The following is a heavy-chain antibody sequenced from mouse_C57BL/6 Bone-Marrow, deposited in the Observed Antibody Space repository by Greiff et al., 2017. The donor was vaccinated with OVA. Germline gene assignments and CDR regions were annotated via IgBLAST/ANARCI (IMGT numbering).Heavy chain of an antibody. J-gene: IGHJ4*01. CDR3: AGDYDEVPYYAMDY. CDR2: INPNNGGT. Sequence: EVQLKQSGPELVKPGASVKISCKASGYTFTDYYMNWVKQSHGKSLEWIGDINPNNGGTSYNQKFKGKATLTVDKSSSTAYMELRSLTSEDSAVYYCAGDYDEVPYYAMDYWGQGTSVTVSS. V-gene: IGHV1-26*01. D-gene: IGHD2-4*01. CDR1: GYTFTDYY.